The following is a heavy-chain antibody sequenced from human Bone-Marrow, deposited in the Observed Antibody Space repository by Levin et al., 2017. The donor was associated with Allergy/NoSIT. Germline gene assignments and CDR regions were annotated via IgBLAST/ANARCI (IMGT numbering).Heavy chain of an antibody. V-gene: IGHV1-2*02. CDR3: ARGGGSGSYKNFDS. J-gene: IGHJ4*02. D-gene: IGHD3-10*01. CDR1: GYSFSDYY. CDR2: INPSGGDT. Sequence: ASVKVSCKASGYSFSDYYMHWVRQAPGQGLEWVGWINPSGGDTKYAQNFQGRVTLTRDTSISTAYMELSRLESDDTAVYYCARGGGSGSYKNFDSWGQGTLVTVSS.